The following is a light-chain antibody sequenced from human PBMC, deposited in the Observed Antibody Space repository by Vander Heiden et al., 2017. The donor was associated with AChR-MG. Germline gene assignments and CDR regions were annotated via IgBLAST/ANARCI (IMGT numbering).Light chain of an antibody. Sequence: DIVMTQSPLSLPVTPGEPASISCRSSQSRLRNNGYNYLDWYLQNPGQSPQLLIYLASSRACGVPDRFRGSGSGTDFTLKISRVEDEDVGLYYCMQVLQAPTFGSGTKLGIK. CDR2: LAS. J-gene: IGKJ2*01. CDR3: MQVLQAPT. CDR1: QSRLRNNGYNY. V-gene: IGKV2-28*01.